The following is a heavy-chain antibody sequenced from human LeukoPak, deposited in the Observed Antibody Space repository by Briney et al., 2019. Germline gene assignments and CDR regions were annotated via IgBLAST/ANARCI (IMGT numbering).Heavy chain of an antibody. CDR1: GFTFSSYS. D-gene: IGHD5-18*01. Sequence: GGXXRLSCAASGFTFSSYSMNWVRQAPGKGVEWVSSISSSSSYIYYADSVKGGLTIYRDKDKKTMYLQMNSLRAEDTAVYYCARADGYSYGLPDYWGQGTLVTVSS. J-gene: IGHJ4*02. V-gene: IGHV3-21*01. CDR3: ARADGYSYGLPDY. CDR2: ISSSSSYI.